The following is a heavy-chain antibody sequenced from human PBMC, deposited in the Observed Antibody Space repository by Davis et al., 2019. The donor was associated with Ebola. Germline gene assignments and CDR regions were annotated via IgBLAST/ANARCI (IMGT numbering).Heavy chain of an antibody. Sequence: SETLSLTCTVSGGSISSSSYYWGWIRQPPGKRLEWIGSIYYSGSTYYNPSLKSRVTISVDTSKNQFSLKLSSVTAADTAVYYCARDRGYCSGGSCPLDYWGQGTLVTVSS. D-gene: IGHD2-15*01. CDR2: IYYSGST. CDR1: GGSISSSSYY. V-gene: IGHV4-39*07. J-gene: IGHJ4*02. CDR3: ARDRGYCSGGSCPLDY.